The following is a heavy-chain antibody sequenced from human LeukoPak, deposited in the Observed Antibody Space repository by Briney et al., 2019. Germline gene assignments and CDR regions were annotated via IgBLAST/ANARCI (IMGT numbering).Heavy chain of an antibody. Sequence: PGGSLRLSCAASGFTFSSYGMSWVRQAPGKGLEWVANIKEDGSEKYYVDSVKGRFTISRDNTKNSLYLQMNSLRAEDTAIYYCARDWAWLQFDYWGQGTQVTVSS. J-gene: IGHJ4*02. V-gene: IGHV3-7*01. CDR1: GFTFSSYG. CDR3: ARDWAWLQFDY. D-gene: IGHD5-24*01. CDR2: IKEDGSEK.